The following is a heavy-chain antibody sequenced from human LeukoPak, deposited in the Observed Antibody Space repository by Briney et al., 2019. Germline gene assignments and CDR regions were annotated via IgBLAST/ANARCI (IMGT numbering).Heavy chain of an antibody. Sequence: ASVKVSCKASGYTFASYAMNWVRQAPGQGLEWMGWINTNTGNPTYAQGFTGRFVFSLDTSVSTAYLQISSLKAEDTAVYYCARDSSSWYGGQRWFDPWGQGTLVTVSS. CDR3: ARDSSSWYGGQRWFDP. D-gene: IGHD6-13*01. CDR2: INTNTGNP. V-gene: IGHV7-4-1*02. J-gene: IGHJ5*02. CDR1: GYTFASYA.